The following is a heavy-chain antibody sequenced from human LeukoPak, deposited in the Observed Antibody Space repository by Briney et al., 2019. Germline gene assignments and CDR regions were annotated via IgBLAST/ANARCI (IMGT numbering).Heavy chain of an antibody. J-gene: IGHJ5*02. Sequence: SVKVSCKASGYTFTSYDISWVRQAPGEGLEWMGGIIPIFGTANYAQKFQGRVKITADESTSTAYMELSSLRSDDTAVYYCARDRRGRYCSSISCYLGCFDPWGQGTLVTVSS. CDR3: ARDRRGRYCSSISCYLGCFDP. V-gene: IGHV1-69*13. CDR2: IIPIFGTA. CDR1: GYTFTSYD. D-gene: IGHD2-2*01.